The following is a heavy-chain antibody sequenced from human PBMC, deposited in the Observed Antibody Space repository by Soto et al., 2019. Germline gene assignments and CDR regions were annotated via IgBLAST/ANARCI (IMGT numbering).Heavy chain of an antibody. Sequence: QVQLQQWGAGLLKPSETLSLTCAVYGGSFSGYYWSWIRQPPGKGLEWIGEINHSGSTNYNPSLKSRVTISVDTSKNQFSLKLSSGTAADTAVYYCARGRRSGSGRRNWFDPWGQGTLVAVSS. J-gene: IGHJ5*02. D-gene: IGHD3-10*01. CDR1: GGSFSGYY. V-gene: IGHV4-34*01. CDR2: INHSGST. CDR3: ARGRRSGSGRRNWFDP.